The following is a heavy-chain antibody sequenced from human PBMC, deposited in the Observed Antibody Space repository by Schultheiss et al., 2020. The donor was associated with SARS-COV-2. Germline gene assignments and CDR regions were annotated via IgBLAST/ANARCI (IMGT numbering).Heavy chain of an antibody. V-gene: IGHV3-30*01. CDR1: GFTFSSYA. J-gene: IGHJ4*02. CDR2: ISYDGSNK. D-gene: IGHD4-17*01. Sequence: GGSLRLSCAASGFTFSSYAMHWVRQAPGKGLEWVAVISYDGSNKYYADSVKGRFTISRDNSKNTLYLQMNSLRAEDTAVYYCAVERGRYYGDYGFDYWGQGTLVTVSS. CDR3: AVERGRYYGDYGFDY.